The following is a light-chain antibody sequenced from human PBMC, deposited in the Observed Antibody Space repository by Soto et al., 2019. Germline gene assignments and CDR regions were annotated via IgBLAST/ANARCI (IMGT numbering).Light chain of an antibody. V-gene: IGKV1-5*01. CDR3: QQYNSYSLWT. CDR1: QSISSW. J-gene: IGKJ1*01. Sequence: DIQMTQSPSTLSESVGDRVTITCRASQSISSWLAWYQQKPGKAPKLLIYDASSLESGVPSRFSGSGSGTEFTLTIRSLQPDDFATYYCQQYNSYSLWTFGQGTKVEIK. CDR2: DAS.